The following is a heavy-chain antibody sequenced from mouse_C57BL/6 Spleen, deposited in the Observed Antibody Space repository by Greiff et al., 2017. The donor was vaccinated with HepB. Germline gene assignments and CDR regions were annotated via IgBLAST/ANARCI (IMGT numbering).Heavy chain of an antibody. D-gene: IGHD2-5*01. V-gene: IGHV5-4*01. CDR1: GFTFSSYA. CDR3: ARDYYSNPYYFDY. Sequence: DVQLVESGGGLVKPGGSLKLSCAASGFTFSSYAMSWVRQTPEKRLEWVATISDGGSYTYYPDNVKGRFTISRDNAKNNLYLQMSHLKSEDTAMYYCARDYYSNPYYFDYWGQGTTLTVSS. CDR2: ISDGGSYT. J-gene: IGHJ2*01.